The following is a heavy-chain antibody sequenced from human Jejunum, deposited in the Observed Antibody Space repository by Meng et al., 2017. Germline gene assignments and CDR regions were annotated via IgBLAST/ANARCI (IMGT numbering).Heavy chain of an antibody. CDR1: GGSNSNNND. D-gene: IGHD2-15*01. Sequence: QVQLQVPGPVLVNPSGTLSLTCPVSGGSNSNNNDWSWVRQPPGKGLEWIGEISDGGSTSHNPSLKNRVTISIDKSKSQFSLKLSSVTAADTAVYFCAKNGYCSGGRCSSGTSFDPWGQGTLVTVSS. CDR3: AKNGYCSGGRCSSGTSFDP. J-gene: IGHJ5*02. V-gene: IGHV4-4*02. CDR2: ISDGGST.